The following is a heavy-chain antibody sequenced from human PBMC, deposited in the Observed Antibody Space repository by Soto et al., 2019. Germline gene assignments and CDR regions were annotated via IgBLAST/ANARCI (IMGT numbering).Heavy chain of an antibody. CDR3: ARGGLRYTYGMDV. Sequence: PSETLSLTCTVSGGSISSYYWSWIRQPPGKGLEWIGYIYYSGSTNYNPSLRSRVTISVGTSKNQFSLKLSSVTAADTAVYYCARGGLRYTYGMDVWGQGTTVTVSS. D-gene: IGHD3-9*01. CDR1: GGSISSYY. J-gene: IGHJ6*02. V-gene: IGHV4-59*01. CDR2: IYYSGST.